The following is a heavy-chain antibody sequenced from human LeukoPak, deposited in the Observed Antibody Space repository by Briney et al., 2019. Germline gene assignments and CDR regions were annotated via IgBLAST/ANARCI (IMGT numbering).Heavy chain of an antibody. Sequence: PSQTLSLTCTVSGGSISSGGYYWSWIRQHPGKGLEWIGYIYYSGSTYYNPSLKSRVTISVDTSKNQFSLKLSSVTAADTAVYYCATQSKYCSSTSCPPWDYYYMDIWGKGTTVTVSS. CDR2: IYYSGST. CDR1: GGSISSGGYY. D-gene: IGHD2-2*01. CDR3: ATQSKYCSSTSCPPWDYYYMDI. V-gene: IGHV4-31*03. J-gene: IGHJ6*03.